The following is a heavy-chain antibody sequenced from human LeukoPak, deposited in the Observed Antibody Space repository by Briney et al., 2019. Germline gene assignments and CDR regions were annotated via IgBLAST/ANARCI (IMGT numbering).Heavy chain of an antibody. J-gene: IGHJ4*02. CDR2: IYHSGST. Sequence: SETLSLTCAVSGCTIRSSNWWSWVRQPPGKGLEWIGEIYHSGSTNYNPSLKSRVTISVDKSKNQFSLKLSSVTAADTAVYYCARSSSGYYPFDYWGQGTLVTVSS. CDR3: ARSSSGYYPFDY. CDR1: GCTIRSSNW. V-gene: IGHV4-4*02. D-gene: IGHD3-22*01.